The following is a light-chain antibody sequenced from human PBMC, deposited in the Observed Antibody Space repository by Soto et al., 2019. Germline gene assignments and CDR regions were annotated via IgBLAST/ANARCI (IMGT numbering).Light chain of an antibody. CDR1: QSVSSN. J-gene: IGKJ1*01. V-gene: IGKV3-15*01. CDR3: QQYNNWPGT. Sequence: EIMLTQSPATLSLSPGERATLSCRASQSVSSNLAWYQQKPGQAPRLLIYGASTRATGIPARFSGSGSGTEFTLTISSLQSEDFAVYYCQQYNNWPGTFGQGTKVDIK. CDR2: GAS.